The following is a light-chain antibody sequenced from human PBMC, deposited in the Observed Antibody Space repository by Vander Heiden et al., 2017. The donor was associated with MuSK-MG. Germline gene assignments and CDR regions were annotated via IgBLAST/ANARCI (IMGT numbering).Light chain of an antibody. CDR3: SSYTTRSTM. CDR2: DVT. Sequence: QSALTQPASVSGSPGQSITISCTGTSSDVGTYNFVSWYQQHPGKAPKLLIYDVTSRPSGGSNRFSGSKSGNTASLTISGLQAEDEADYYCSSYTTRSTMFGGGTKLTVL. V-gene: IGLV2-14*03. J-gene: IGLJ3*02. CDR1: SSDVGTYNF.